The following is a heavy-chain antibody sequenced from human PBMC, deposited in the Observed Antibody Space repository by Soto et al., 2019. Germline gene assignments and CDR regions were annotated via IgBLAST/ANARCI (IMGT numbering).Heavy chain of an antibody. J-gene: IGHJ4*02. CDR2: ARNKVHSYTT. V-gene: IGHV3-72*01. D-gene: IGHD2-8*01. CDR3: ARLMGTAFDL. CDR1: GCTFSDHY. Sequence: GWLRLACAASGCTFSDHYMDWVRQAPGKGLEWVGRARNKVHSYTTAYAASVKGRFTISRDDSKNSLYLQMNSLKAEDTAVYFCARLMGTAFDLWGQGTLVTVYS.